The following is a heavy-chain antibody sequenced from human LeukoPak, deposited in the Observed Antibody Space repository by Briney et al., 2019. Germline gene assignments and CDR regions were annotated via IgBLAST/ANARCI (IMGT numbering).Heavy chain of an antibody. CDR1: GGSISSSSYY. Sequence: SETLSLTCTVSGGSISSSSYYWGWIRQPPGKGLEWIGSIYYSGSTYYNPSLKSRVTISVDKSKNQFSLKLSSVTAADTAVYYCARDERDFDWFPVPDQIYGMDVWGQGTTVTVSS. V-gene: IGHV4-39*07. CDR3: ARDERDFDWFPVPDQIYGMDV. D-gene: IGHD3-9*01. J-gene: IGHJ6*02. CDR2: IYYSGST.